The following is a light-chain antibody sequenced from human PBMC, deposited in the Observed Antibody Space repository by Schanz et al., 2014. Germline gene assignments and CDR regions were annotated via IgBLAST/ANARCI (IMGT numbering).Light chain of an antibody. CDR2: GAS. V-gene: IGKV3-20*01. J-gene: IGKJ1*01. CDR1: QSVSSY. Sequence: EIVLTQSPATLSLSPGERATLSCRASQSVSSYLAWYQQKPGQAPRLLIYGASNRATGIPDRFSGSGSETDFSLTISRVEPEDSAVYYCQLYGSSPLFGQGTKVEVK. CDR3: QLYGSSPL.